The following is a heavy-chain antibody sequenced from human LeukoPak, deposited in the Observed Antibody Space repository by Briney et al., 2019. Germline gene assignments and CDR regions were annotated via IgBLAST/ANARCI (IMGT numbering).Heavy chain of an antibody. CDR2: IIPFFGTT. CDR1: GGTFSSYA. V-gene: IGHV1-69*13. Sequence: SLKVSCKSSGGTFSSYAVSWLRQAPGQRLEWMGGIIPFFGTTTYAQKFQGRVTLTADESTNTAYMDLSSLRSEDTAVYYCARVRGWLFQQGGDYWGQGTLVTVSS. CDR3: ARVRGWLFQQGGDY. D-gene: IGHD3-9*01. J-gene: IGHJ4*02.